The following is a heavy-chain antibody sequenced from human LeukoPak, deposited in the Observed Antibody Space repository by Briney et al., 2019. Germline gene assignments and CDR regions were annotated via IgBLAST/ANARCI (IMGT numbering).Heavy chain of an antibody. D-gene: IGHD6-13*01. V-gene: IGHV4-59*01. CDR1: GGSISSYY. CDR2: IYYSGST. CDR3: ARSSWYEHFDY. Sequence: SETLSLTCTVSGGSISSYYWSWIRQPPGKGLEWIGYIYYSGSTNYNPSLKSRVTISVDTSKNQFSLKLSSVTAADTAVYYCARSSWYEHFDYWGQGTQVTVSS. J-gene: IGHJ4*02.